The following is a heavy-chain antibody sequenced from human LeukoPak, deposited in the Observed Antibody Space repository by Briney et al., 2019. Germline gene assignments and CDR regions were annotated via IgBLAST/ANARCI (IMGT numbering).Heavy chain of an antibody. CDR2: IYTSGST. CDR1: GGSISSYY. J-gene: IGHJ4*02. V-gene: IGHV4-4*07. D-gene: IGHD7-27*01. CDR3: ARLGGTYLGAGKYIDY. Sequence: SETLSLTCTVSGGSISSYYWSWIRQPAGKGLEWIGRIYTSGSTNYNPSLKSRVTMSVDTSKNQFSLKLSSVTAADTAVYYCARLGGTYLGAGKYIDYWGQGTLVTASS.